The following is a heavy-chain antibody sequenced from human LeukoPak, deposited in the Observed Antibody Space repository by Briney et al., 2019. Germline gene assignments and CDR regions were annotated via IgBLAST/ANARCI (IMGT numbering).Heavy chain of an antibody. J-gene: IGHJ4*01. CDR2: ISGRRSFI. V-gene: IGHV3-21*01. Sequence: GGSLRLSCAASGFTFSSYNMNWVRQAPGKGLEWVSSISGRRSFIYYADSVKGRFTISRDNARNSLYLQMNSLRAEDTAVYYCARDSAAGTTSFSFDLWGHGTLVTVSS. CDR3: ARDSAAGTTSFSFDL. D-gene: IGHD6-13*01. CDR1: GFTFSSYN.